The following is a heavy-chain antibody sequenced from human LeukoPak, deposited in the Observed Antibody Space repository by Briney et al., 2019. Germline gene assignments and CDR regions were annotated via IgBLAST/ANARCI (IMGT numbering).Heavy chain of an antibody. J-gene: IGHJ4*02. Sequence: PGGSLSLPCAVSGFSVSGYWMPWVRQAPGKGLEWVANIKQDGGEKNYVDSVKGRFIISRDNAENSLFLQMNSLRVEDTAVYYCAREWRGGIAAAGTRIEGDYWGQGTLVAVSS. V-gene: IGHV3-7*01. CDR1: GFSVSGYW. D-gene: IGHD6-13*01. CDR2: IKQDGGEK. CDR3: AREWRGGIAAAGTRIEGDY.